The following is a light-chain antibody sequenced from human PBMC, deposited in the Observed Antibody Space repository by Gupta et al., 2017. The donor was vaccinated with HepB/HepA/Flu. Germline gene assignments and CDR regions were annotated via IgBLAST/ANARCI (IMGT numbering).Light chain of an antibody. V-gene: IGKV1-5*03. CDR3: QQYNSYCS. CDR2: KAS. CDR1: QSISSW. Sequence: DIQMTQSPSTLSASVGDRVTITCRASQSISSWLAWYQQKPGKAPKLLIYKASSLESGVTSRFSGSGAGTEFTLTISSLQHDDFVNYYCQQYNSYCSFGQGTKLEIK. J-gene: IGKJ2*04.